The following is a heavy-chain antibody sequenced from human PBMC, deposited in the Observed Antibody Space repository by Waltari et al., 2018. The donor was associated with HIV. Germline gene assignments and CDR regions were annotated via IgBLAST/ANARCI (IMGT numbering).Heavy chain of an antibody. Sequence: EVQLLESGGGLVQTGGSLRLSCAASGFTFSNYGMNWVRQAPGKGLEGVSASSGSGGNTYYADSLKGRFTISRDNSKNTLYLQMNSLRAEDTAVYFCVKEHQYSHTWYSYYGMDVWGQGTTVTVSS. V-gene: IGHV3-23*01. CDR2: SSGSGGNT. D-gene: IGHD6-13*01. J-gene: IGHJ6*02. CDR1: GFTFSNYG. CDR3: VKEHQYSHTWYSYYGMDV.